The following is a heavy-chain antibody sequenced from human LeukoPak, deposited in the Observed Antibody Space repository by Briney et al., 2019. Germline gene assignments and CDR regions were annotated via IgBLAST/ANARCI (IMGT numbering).Heavy chain of an antibody. CDR1: GYTLTELS. J-gene: IGHJ4*02. V-gene: IGHV1-24*01. CDR2: FDPEDGET. CDR3: ATHIAVAGLPFDY. D-gene: IGHD6-19*01. Sequence: ASVKVSCKVSGYTLTELSMHWVRQAPGKGLEWMGGFDPEDGETIYAQKFQGRVTMTEDTSTDTAYMELSSLRSEDTAVHYCATHIAVAGLPFDYWGQGTLVTVSS.